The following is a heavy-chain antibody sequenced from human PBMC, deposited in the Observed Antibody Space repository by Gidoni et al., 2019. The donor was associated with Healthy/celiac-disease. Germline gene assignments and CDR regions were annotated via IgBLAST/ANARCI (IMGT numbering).Heavy chain of an antibody. J-gene: IGHJ4*02. V-gene: IGHV3-21*01. D-gene: IGHD3-22*01. Sequence: AASVKGRFTISRDNAKNSLYLQMNSLRAEDTAVYYCARAYLGDYDSSGYSDYWGQGTLVTVSS. CDR3: ARAYLGDYDSSGYSDY.